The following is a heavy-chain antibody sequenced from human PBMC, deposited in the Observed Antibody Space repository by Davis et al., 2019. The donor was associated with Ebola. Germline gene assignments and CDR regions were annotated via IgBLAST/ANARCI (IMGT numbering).Heavy chain of an antibody. CDR1: GDNVSRKGSA. V-gene: IGHV6-1*01. J-gene: IGHJ4*02. D-gene: IGHD3-3*01. Sequence: PSETLSLTCAVSGDNVSRKGSAWNWIRQSPSRGLEWLGRAYYTSQWIHDYAVSLKSRITVNPDTSENQFSLHLNSVTPEDTAVYYCARGWLRGYLDYWGQGTLVTVSS. CDR3: ARGWLRGYLDY. CDR2: AYYTSQWIH.